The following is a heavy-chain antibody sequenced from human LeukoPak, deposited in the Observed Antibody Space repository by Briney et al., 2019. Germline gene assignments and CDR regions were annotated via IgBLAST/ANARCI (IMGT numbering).Heavy chain of an antibody. CDR2: IYYSGST. Sequence: PPETLSLTCTVSGGSISPYYWTWIRQPPGKGLEWIGYIYYSGSTNYNPSLKGRVTISVETSKNQFSLTLPSVTAADTAVYYCARDLIGYCIDDTCHPWGQRIMATVSS. CDR1: GGSISPYY. V-gene: IGHV4-59*01. D-gene: IGHD2-15*01. CDR3: ARDLIGYCIDDTCHP. J-gene: IGHJ5*02.